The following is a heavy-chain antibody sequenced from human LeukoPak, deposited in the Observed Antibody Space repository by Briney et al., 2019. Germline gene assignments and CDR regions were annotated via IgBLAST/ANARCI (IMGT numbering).Heavy chain of an antibody. J-gene: IGHJ4*02. CDR1: GFTFSSYG. CDR2: IRYDGSNK. D-gene: IGHD3-10*01. V-gene: IGHV3-30*02. Sequence: GGSLRLFCAASGFTFSSYGMHWVRQAPAKGLEGVAFIRYDGSNKYYADSVKGRFTISRDNSKNTLYLEMNSLRAEDTAVYYCAILLPNSSGSGSTDWGQGTLVTVSS. CDR3: AILLPNSSGSGSTD.